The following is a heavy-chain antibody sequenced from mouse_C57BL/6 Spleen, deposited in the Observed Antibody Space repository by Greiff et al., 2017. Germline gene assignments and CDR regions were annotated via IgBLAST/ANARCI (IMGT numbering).Heavy chain of an antibody. CDR2: IYPSDSET. Sequence: QVQLKQPGAELVRPGSSVKLSCKASGYTFTSYWLDWVKQRPGQGLEWIGNIYPSDSETHYNQKFKDKATLTVDKSSSTAYMQLSSLTSEDSAVYYCARRGFYDGYLAWFAYWGQGTLVTVSA. CDR1: GYTFTSYW. J-gene: IGHJ3*01. D-gene: IGHD2-3*01. V-gene: IGHV1-61*01. CDR3: ARRGFYDGYLAWFAY.